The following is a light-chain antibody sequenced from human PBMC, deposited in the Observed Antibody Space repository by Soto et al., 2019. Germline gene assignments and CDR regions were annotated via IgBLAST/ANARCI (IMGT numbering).Light chain of an antibody. Sequence: EIVMTQSPATLSVSPGERATLSCRASQSVSSNLAWYQQKPGQAPRLLIYGAATRATGIPARFSGSGSGTEFALTISSLQSEDVAVYYGQQYNNWPPYMYTFGQGTKLEIK. J-gene: IGKJ2*01. V-gene: IGKV3-15*01. CDR1: QSVSSN. CDR2: GAA. CDR3: QQYNNWPPYMYT.